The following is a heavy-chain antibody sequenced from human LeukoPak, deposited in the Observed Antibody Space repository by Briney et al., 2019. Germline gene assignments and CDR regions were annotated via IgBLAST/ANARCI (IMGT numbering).Heavy chain of an antibody. CDR3: ARDRYYGSGSYYNGYFDY. V-gene: IGHV1-69*13. Sequence: GASVKVSCKASGGTFSSYAISWVRQAPGQGLEWMGGIIPIFGTANYAQKFQGRVTITADESTSKAYMELSSLRSEDTAVYYCARDRYYGSGSYYNGYFDYWGQGTLVTVSS. CDR1: GGTFSSYA. D-gene: IGHD3-10*01. CDR2: IIPIFGTA. J-gene: IGHJ4*02.